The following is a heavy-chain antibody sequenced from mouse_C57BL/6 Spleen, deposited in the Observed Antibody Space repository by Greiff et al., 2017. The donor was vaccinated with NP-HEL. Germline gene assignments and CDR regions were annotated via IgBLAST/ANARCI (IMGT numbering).Heavy chain of an antibody. Sequence: VQLQQSGAELVRPGASVTLSCKASGYTFTDYEMHWVKQTPVHGLEWIGAIDPETGGTAYNQKFKGKAILTADKSSSTAYMELRSLTSEDSAVYYCTMGGIYYDYDGTLMDYWGQGTSVTVSS. CDR1: GYTFTDYE. V-gene: IGHV1-15*01. D-gene: IGHD2-4*01. CDR2: IDPETGGT. J-gene: IGHJ4*01. CDR3: TMGGIYYDYDGTLMDY.